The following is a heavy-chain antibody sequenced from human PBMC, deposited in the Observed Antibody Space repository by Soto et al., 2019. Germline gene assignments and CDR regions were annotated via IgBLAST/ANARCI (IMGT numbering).Heavy chain of an antibody. CDR2: ISWNSNTI. Sequence: GGSLRLSCASSVFTFDDYVMHCVRRAPGKGLEWVSSISWNSNTIGYADSVKGRFTISRDNAKNSLYLQMNSLRTEDTAMYHCAKDFNLYQGVAGVHYWGQGTLVILSS. CDR3: AKDFNLYQGVAGVHY. V-gene: IGHV3-9*01. D-gene: IGHD6-19*01. CDR1: VFTFDDYV. J-gene: IGHJ4*02.